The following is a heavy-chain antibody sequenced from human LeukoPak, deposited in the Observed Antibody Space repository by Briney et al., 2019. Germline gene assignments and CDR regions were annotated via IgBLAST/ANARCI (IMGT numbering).Heavy chain of an antibody. CDR2: IKTDGSEK. Sequence: PGGSLRLSCEGSGFTFSNYWMSWVLQAPGKGLEWVANIKTDGSEKYYVDSVKGRFTISRDNAKNSLYLQMNSLRAEDTAVYYCATYSSLNAREFQYWGQGTLVTVSS. V-gene: IGHV3-7*01. CDR3: ATYSSLNAREFQY. D-gene: IGHD3-22*01. J-gene: IGHJ1*01. CDR1: GFTFSNYW.